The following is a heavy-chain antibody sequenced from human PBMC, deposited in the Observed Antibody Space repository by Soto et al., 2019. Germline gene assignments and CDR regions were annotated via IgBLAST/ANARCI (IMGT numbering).Heavy chain of an antibody. CDR2: ISAYNGNT. D-gene: IGHD2-15*01. Sequence: ASVKVSCKASGYTFTSYGISWVRQAPGQGLEWMGWISAYNGNTNYAQKLQGRVTMTTDTSTSTAYMELRSLRSDDTAVYYCARVVVVVNYYYYYGMDVWGQGTTVTVSS. V-gene: IGHV1-18*01. CDR1: GYTFTSYG. J-gene: IGHJ6*02. CDR3: ARVVVVVNYYYYYGMDV.